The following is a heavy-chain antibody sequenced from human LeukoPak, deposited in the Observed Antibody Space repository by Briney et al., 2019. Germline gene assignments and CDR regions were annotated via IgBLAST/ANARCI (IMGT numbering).Heavy chain of an antibody. CDR1: GYTFTSYD. J-gene: IGHJ6*03. Sequence: ASVKVSCKASGYTFTSYDINWVRQATGQGLEWMGWMNPNSGNTGYAQKFQGRVTMTRNTSISTAYMELRSLRSDDTAVYYCARPRLEWFRPMGYYMDVWGKGTTVTVSS. D-gene: IGHD3-3*01. CDR3: ARPRLEWFRPMGYYMDV. V-gene: IGHV1-8*01. CDR2: MNPNSGNT.